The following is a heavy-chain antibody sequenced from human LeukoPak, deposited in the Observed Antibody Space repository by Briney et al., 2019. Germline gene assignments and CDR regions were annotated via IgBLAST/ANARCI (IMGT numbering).Heavy chain of an antibody. V-gene: IGHV4-39*07. CDR1: GGSISSSSYY. CDR3: ASIVATRDYFDY. Sequence: PSETLSLTCTVSGGSISSSSYYWGWIRQPPGKGLEWIGSIYYSGSTYYNPSLKSRVTISVDTSKNQFSLKLSSVTAADTAVYYCASIVATRDYFDYWGQGTLVTVSS. D-gene: IGHD5-12*01. CDR2: IYYSGST. J-gene: IGHJ4*02.